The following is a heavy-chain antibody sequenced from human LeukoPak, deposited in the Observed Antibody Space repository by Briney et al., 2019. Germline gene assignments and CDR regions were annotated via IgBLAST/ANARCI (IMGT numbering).Heavy chain of an antibody. CDR2: IYYSGST. CDR1: GGSISSYY. V-gene: IGHV4-59*08. Sequence: SETLSLTCTVSGGSISSYYWSWIRQPPGKGLEWIGYIYYSGSTNYNPSLKSRVTISVDTSKNQFSLKLSSVTAADTAVYYCARNYGDYGVLDYFDYWGQGTLVTVSS. D-gene: IGHD4-17*01. J-gene: IGHJ4*02. CDR3: ARNYGDYGVLDYFDY.